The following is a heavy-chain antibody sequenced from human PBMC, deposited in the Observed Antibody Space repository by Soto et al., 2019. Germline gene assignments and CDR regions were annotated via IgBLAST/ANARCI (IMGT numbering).Heavy chain of an antibody. J-gene: IGHJ5*02. V-gene: IGHV4-34*01. CDR1: GGSFSGYY. CDR2: INHSGST. D-gene: IGHD2-15*01. CDR3: ARRSKNSNYCSGGSCYLT. Sequence: PSDTLSLTCAVYGGSFSGYYWSWIRQPPGKGLEWIGEINHSGSTNYNPSLKSRVTISVDTSKNQFSLKLSSVTAADTAVYYCARRSKNSNYCSGGSCYLTWRQGTLVTVSS.